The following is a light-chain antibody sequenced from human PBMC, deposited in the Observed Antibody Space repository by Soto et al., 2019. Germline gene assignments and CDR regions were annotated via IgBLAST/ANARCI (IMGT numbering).Light chain of an antibody. Sequence: DIVMTQSPDSLAVSLGERATINCKSSQSLLYSSNSRNYLAWYQQKPGQPPKLLIYWASTRESGVPDRFSGGGSGTDFTLTISSLQAEDVAVYYCQQYYSVPYTLGQGTKLEIK. CDR1: QSLLYSSNSRNY. CDR3: QQYYSVPYT. CDR2: WAS. V-gene: IGKV4-1*01. J-gene: IGKJ2*01.